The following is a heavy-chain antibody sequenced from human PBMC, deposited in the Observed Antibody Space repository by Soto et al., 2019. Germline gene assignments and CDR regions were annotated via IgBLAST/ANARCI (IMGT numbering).Heavy chain of an antibody. CDR3: ARLRNRLYYDFCSGYENDAFDI. V-gene: IGHV3-11*01. CDR2: ISSSGSTI. CDR1: GFTFSDYY. Sequence: QVQLVESGGGLVKPGGSLRLSCAASGFTFSDYYMSWIRQAPGKGLEWVSYISSSGSTIYYADSVKGRITISRDHAKNSMYLQRNSLRAEDRDVDYCARLRNRLYYDFCSGYENDAFDIWGQGTMVTVSS. D-gene: IGHD3-3*01. J-gene: IGHJ3*02.